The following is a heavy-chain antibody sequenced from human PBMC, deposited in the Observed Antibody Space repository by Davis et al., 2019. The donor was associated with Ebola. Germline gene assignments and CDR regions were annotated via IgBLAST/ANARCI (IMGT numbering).Heavy chain of an antibody. V-gene: IGHV4-59*01. J-gene: IGHJ4*02. Sequence: MPSETLSLTCTVPGSSISSYYWSWIRQPPGKGLEWIGYIYYSGSTNYNPSLKSRVTISVDTSKNQFSLKLSSVTAADTAVYYCARGPTGYGDLRGLDYWCQGTLVTVSS. D-gene: IGHD4-17*01. CDR3: ARGPTGYGDLRGLDY. CDR2: IYYSGST. CDR1: GSSISSYY.